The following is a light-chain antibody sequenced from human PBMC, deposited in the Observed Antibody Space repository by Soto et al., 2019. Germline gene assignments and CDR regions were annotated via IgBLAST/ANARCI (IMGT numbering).Light chain of an antibody. CDR2: DVS. CDR3: QQYNNWPAYT. Sequence: EIVLTQSPATLSVSPGERATLSCRASQSVSSKFAWYQQKPGQAPRLLIYDVSTRATGVPVRFSGSGSGTEFTLTISSLQSEDFAVYCCQQYNNWPAYTFGQGTKLEIK. J-gene: IGKJ2*01. V-gene: IGKV3-15*01. CDR1: QSVSSK.